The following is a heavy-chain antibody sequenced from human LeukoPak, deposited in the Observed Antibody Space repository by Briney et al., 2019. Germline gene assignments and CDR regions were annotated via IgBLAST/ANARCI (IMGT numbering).Heavy chain of an antibody. J-gene: IGHJ6*04. CDR2: IYYSGST. D-gene: IGHD1-26*01. V-gene: IGHV4-59*01. CDR1: GGSISSYY. CDR3: ARLLNTPLLYYYGMDV. Sequence: PSETLSLTCTVSGGSISSYYWSWIRQPPGKGLEWIGYIYYSGSTNYNPSLKSRVTISVDTSKNQFSLKLSFVTAADTAVYYCARLLNTPLLYYYGMDVWGKGTTVTVSS.